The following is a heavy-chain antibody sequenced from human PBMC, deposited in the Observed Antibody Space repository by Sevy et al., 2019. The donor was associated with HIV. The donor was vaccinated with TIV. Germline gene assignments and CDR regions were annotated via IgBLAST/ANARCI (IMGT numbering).Heavy chain of an antibody. CDR2: IIPIFGTA. J-gene: IGHJ4*02. V-gene: IGHV1-69*13. CDR1: GGTFSSYA. D-gene: IGHD6-19*01. Sequence: ASVKVSCKASGGTFSSYAISWVRQAPGQGLEWMGGIIPIFGTANYAPRFQGRVTITGDESTSTAYMGLSSLRSEDTAVYYCARAGGSGWYRGYYFDYWGQGTLVTVSS. CDR3: ARAGGSGWYRGYYFDY.